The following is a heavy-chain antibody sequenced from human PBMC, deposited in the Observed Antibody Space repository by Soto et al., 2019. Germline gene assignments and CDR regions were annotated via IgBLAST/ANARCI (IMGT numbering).Heavy chain of an antibody. J-gene: IGHJ4*01. CDR3: ARSPRSISTGGIDF. CDR1: GGSISSSSYY. Sequence: SETLSLTCTVSGGSISSSSYYWGWIRQPPGKGLEWIGSIYYSGSTYYNPSLKSRVTISVDTSKNHFSLKVSSVTAADTAVYFCARSPRSISTGGIDFWGQGILVTVSS. CDR2: IYYSGST. D-gene: IGHD1-1*01. V-gene: IGHV4-39*02.